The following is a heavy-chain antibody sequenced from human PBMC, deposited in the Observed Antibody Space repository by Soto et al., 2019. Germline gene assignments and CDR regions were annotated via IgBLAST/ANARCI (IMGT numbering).Heavy chain of an antibody. Sequence: SADLSLTSAACGGSISSYYWSWIRQPPGKGLEWFGYIYYSGSTNYNPSLKSRVTISVDTSKTQSSLKLNSVTAPDTAVYYCASLKYSSGWNWFDPWGQGTLVTVSS. CDR3: ASLKYSSGWNWFDP. J-gene: IGHJ5*02. CDR2: IYYSGST. D-gene: IGHD6-19*01. V-gene: IGHV4-59*01. CDR1: GGSISSYY.